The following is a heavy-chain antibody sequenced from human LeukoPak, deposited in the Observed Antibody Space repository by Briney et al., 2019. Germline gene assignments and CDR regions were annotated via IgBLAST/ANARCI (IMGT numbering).Heavy chain of an antibody. CDR1: GFTFSSYS. D-gene: IGHD1-26*01. CDR2: ISSSSSYI. V-gene: IGHV3-21*04. J-gene: IGHJ4*02. CDR3: VRDRGTYRPIDY. Sequence: PGGSLRLSCAASGFTFSSYSMNWVRQAPGKGLEWVSSISSSSSYIYYADSVKGRFTISRDNAKNSLYLQMNSLRAEDTAIYYCVRDRGTYRPIDYWGQGTLVTVSS.